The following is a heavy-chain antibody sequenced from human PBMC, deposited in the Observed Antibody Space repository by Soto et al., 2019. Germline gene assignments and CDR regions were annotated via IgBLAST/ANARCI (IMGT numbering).Heavy chain of an antibody. Sequence: ASVKVSCKASGYTFSAYAMHWVRQAPGQRLEWMGWINAGNGNTKYSQKFQDRVYITGDTSANTVYMELSSLISEDTAMYYCARGSHLVSGNYYFDYWGQGTLVTVSS. CDR2: INAGNGNT. D-gene: IGHD6-6*01. CDR1: GYTFSAYA. CDR3: ARGSHLVSGNYYFDY. V-gene: IGHV1-3*01. J-gene: IGHJ4*02.